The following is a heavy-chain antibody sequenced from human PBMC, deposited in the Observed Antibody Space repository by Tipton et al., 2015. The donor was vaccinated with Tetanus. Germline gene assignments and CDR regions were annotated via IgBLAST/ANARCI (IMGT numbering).Heavy chain of an antibody. J-gene: IGHJ4*02. CDR1: GDSVSGHY. V-gene: IGHV4-4*08. CDR3: ARDRRDFAYDSRGFYSPLYYFDN. CDR2: ISHSGTT. Sequence: TLSLTCTVSGDSVSGHYWSWIRQPPGKGLEWLGYISHSGTTNYNPSLMSRVTLSLDTARGQFSLKLTSVTAADAAVYFCARDRRDFAYDSRGFYSPLYYFDNWGQGLRVTVSS. D-gene: IGHD3-22*01.